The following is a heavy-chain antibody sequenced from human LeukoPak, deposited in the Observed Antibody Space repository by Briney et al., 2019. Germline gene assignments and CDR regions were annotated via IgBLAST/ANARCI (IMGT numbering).Heavy chain of an antibody. J-gene: IGHJ2*01. CDR1: GFTFSDHY. D-gene: IGHD1-26*01. CDR2: VRNKANSYIT. CDR3: GRIRGSYLHWCFDL. Sequence: PGGSLRLSCAASGFTFSDHYMDWVRQAPGKGLEWVGRVRNKANSYITMYAASVKGRFTISRNDSENSLYLQMNSLKTEDTAVYYCGRIRGSYLHWCFDLWGRGTLVTVSS. V-gene: IGHV3-72*01.